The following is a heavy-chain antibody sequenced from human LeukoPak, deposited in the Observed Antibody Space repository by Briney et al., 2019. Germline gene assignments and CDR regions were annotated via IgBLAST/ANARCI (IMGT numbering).Heavy chain of an antibody. J-gene: IGHJ4*02. CDR1: GFTLSNSW. CDR3: ISEIPNCGGDCLGY. Sequence: WGSLRLSCATSGFTLSNSWMHWVRQVPGKGLVWVSRKHGDGRTNYADSVKGRFTMSRDNAKNILYLQMKRLRAEDTAVYHCISEIPNCGGDCLGYWGQGTLVTVSS. D-gene: IGHD2-21*02. V-gene: IGHV3-74*01. CDR2: KHGDGRT.